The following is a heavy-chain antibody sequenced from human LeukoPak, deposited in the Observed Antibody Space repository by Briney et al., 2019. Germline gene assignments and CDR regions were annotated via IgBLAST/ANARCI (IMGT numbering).Heavy chain of an antibody. D-gene: IGHD1-26*01. CDR1: GFTFSSYS. Sequence: GGSLRLSCAASGFTFSSYSMNWVRQAPGKGLEWVSSISSSSSYIYYADSVKGRFTISRDNAKNSLYLQMNSLRAEDTAVYYCARDLRGGSYGYYYYSMDVWGKGPTVTVSS. CDR2: ISSSSSYI. V-gene: IGHV3-21*01. J-gene: IGHJ6*03. CDR3: ARDLRGGSYGYYYYSMDV.